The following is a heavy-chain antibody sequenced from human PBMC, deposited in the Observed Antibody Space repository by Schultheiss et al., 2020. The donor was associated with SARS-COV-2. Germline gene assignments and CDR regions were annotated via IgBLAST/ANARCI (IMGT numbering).Heavy chain of an antibody. CDR2: IYSGGST. D-gene: IGHD2-15*01. J-gene: IGHJ4*02. CDR3: AKDKGYCSSSTCHLDS. Sequence: GGSLRLSCAASGFTFSNYGMHWVRQAPGKGLEWVSVIYSGGSTYYADSVKGRFTISRDNSKNTLYLQMNSLRAEDTAVYYCAKDKGYCSSSTCHLDSWGQGTLVTVSS. V-gene: IGHV3-NL1*01. CDR1: GFTFSNYG.